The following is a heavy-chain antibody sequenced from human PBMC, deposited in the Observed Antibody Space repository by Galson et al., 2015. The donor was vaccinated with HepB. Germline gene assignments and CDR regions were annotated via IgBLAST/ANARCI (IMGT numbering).Heavy chain of an antibody. CDR1: GYTFTSYY. D-gene: IGHD2-21*01. J-gene: IGHJ4*02. Sequence: SVKVSCKASGYTFTSYYMHWVRQAPGQGLEWMGIINPSGGSTSYAQKLQGRVTMTRDTSTSTVYMELSSLRSEDTAVYYCARDDPLWWCPDYWGQGTLVTVSS. V-gene: IGHV1-46*04. CDR2: INPSGGST. CDR3: ARDDPLWWCPDY.